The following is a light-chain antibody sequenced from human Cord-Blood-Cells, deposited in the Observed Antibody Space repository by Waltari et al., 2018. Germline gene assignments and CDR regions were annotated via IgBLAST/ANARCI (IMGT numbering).Light chain of an antibody. CDR3: QQYGSSPPIT. CDR1: QSVSSSY. J-gene: IGKJ3*01. V-gene: IGKV3-20*01. Sequence: EIVLTQSPGTLSLSPVERATLPCRASQSVSSSYLAWYQQKPGQAPRLLIYGASSRATGIPDRFSGSGSGTDFTLTISRLEPEDFAVYYCQQYGSSPPITFGPGTKVDIK. CDR2: GAS.